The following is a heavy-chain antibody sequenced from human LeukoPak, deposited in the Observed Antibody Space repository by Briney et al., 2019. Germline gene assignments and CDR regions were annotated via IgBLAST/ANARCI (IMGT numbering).Heavy chain of an antibody. CDR3: AKDLGGYSSSWYEGWFDP. D-gene: IGHD6-13*01. CDR2: ISYDGSNK. J-gene: IGHJ5*02. CDR1: GFTFSSYT. Sequence: GGSLRLSCAASGFTFSSYTMNWVRQAPGKGLEWVAVISYDGSNKYYADSVKGRFTISRDNSKNTLYLQMNSLRAEDTAVYYCAKDLGGYSSSWYEGWFDPWGQGTLVTVSS. V-gene: IGHV3-30*18.